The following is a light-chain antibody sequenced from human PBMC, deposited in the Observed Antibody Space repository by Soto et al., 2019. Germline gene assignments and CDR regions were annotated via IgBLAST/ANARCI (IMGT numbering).Light chain of an antibody. V-gene: IGLV2-14*03. CDR3: NSYTSSSTPHV. J-gene: IGLJ1*01. CDR1: SSDVGGYNY. CDR2: DVS. Sequence: QSALTQPASVSGSPGQSIIISCTGTSSDVGGYNYVSWYQHHPGKAPKLMIYDVSNRPSGVSNCFSGSKSGNTASLTISGLQAEDEAEYFCNSYTSSSTPHVFGTGTKVTVL.